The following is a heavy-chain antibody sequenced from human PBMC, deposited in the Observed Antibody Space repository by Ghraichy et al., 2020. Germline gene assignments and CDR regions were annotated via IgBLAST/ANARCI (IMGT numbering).Heavy chain of an antibody. CDR1: GGSISSSSYY. Sequence: SETLSLTCTVSGGSISSSSYYWGWIRQPPGKGLEWIGSIYYSGSTYYNPSLKSRVTISVDTSKNQFSLKLSSVTAADTAVYYCARHIYFDWLSPLHYWGQGTLVTVSS. V-gene: IGHV4-39*01. CDR2: IYYSGST. J-gene: IGHJ4*02. D-gene: IGHD3-9*01. CDR3: ARHIYFDWLSPLHY.